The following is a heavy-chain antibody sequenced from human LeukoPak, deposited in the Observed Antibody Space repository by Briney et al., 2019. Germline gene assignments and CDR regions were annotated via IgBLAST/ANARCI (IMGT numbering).Heavy chain of an antibody. V-gene: IGHV3-21*01. Sequence: GGSLRLSCAASGFTFSNYDMNWVRQAPGKGLEWVSSITSSGSYIHYADSVKGRFTISRDNAKTSLYLQMNSLRAEDTAVYYCARGYDFWKYYYMDVWGKGSTVTVSS. J-gene: IGHJ6*03. D-gene: IGHD3-3*01. CDR1: GFTFSNYD. CDR2: ITSSGSYI. CDR3: ARGYDFWKYYYMDV.